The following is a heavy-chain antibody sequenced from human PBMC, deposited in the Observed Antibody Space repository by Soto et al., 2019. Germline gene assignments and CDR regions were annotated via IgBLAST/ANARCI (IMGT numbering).Heavy chain of an antibody. CDR1: GFTFSSYA. Sequence: EVQLLESGGALIQPGGSLRLSCAVSGFTFSSYAMSWVRQAPGKGLGWVSAISSSGGSTFYADSVKGRFTISRDNSRNTLYLQMNSLRAEDTAIYYCAKYQPMTQPRPYFDYWGQGTLVTVSS. J-gene: IGHJ4*02. CDR2: ISSSGGST. V-gene: IGHV3-23*01. CDR3: AKYQPMTQPRPYFDY. D-gene: IGHD3-22*01.